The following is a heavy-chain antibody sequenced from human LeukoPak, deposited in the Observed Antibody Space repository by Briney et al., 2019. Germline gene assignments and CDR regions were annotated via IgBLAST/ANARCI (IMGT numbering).Heavy chain of an antibody. Sequence: SETLSLTCTVSGGSISSGPYYWIWIRQHPGKGLEWIGYITCSGNTYYYPALNSRVTVSLDTSKTQFSLKLSSVTAADKAVYYCARGGQYCSGGSCYVYWGQGTLVTVSS. CDR3: ARGGQYCSGGSCYVY. J-gene: IGHJ4*02. CDR1: GGSISSGPYY. V-gene: IGHV4-31*03. D-gene: IGHD2-15*01. CDR2: ITCSGNT.